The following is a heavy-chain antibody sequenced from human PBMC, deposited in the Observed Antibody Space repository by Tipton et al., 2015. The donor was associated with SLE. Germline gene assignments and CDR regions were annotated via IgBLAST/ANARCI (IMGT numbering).Heavy chain of an antibody. J-gene: IGHJ6*03. Sequence: TLSLTCTVSGGSISSYYWSWIRQPPGKGLEWIGYIYYSGSTNYNPSLKSRVTISVDTSKNQFSLKLSSVTAADTAVYYCATGRTVYYYYMDVWGKGTTVTVFS. CDR3: ATGRTVYYYYMDV. D-gene: IGHD1-1*01. V-gene: IGHV4-59*01. CDR1: GGSISSYY. CDR2: IYYSGST.